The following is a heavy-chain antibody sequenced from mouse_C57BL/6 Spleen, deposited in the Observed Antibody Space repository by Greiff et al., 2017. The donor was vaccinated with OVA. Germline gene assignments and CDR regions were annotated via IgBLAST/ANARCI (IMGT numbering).Heavy chain of an antibody. CDR3: ARGVSFGDYFDY. D-gene: IGHD5-1-1*01. CDR1: GFTFSDYY. Sequence: EVMLVESEGGLVQPGSSMKLSCTASGFTFSDYYMAWVRQVPEKGLEWVANINYDGSSPYYLDSLKSRFIISRDNAKHILYLQMSSLKSEDTATYYCARGVSFGDYFDYWGQGTTLTVSS. CDR2: INYDGSSP. V-gene: IGHV5-16*01. J-gene: IGHJ2*01.